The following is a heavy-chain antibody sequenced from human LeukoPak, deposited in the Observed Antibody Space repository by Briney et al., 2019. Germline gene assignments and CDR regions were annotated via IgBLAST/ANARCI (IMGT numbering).Heavy chain of an antibody. Sequence: GGSLRLSCAASGFTFSSYWMHWVRQAPGEGLVWVSRINSDGSSTSYADSVKGRFTISRDNAKNTLYLQMNSLRAEDTAVYYCARSDHYYGSESYLDWFDPWGQGTLVTVSS. CDR1: GFTFSSYW. J-gene: IGHJ5*02. D-gene: IGHD3-10*01. CDR3: ARSDHYYGSESYLDWFDP. CDR2: INSDGSST. V-gene: IGHV3-74*01.